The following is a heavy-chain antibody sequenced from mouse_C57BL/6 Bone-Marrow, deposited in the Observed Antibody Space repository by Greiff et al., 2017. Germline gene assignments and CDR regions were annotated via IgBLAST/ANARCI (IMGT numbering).Heavy chain of an antibody. J-gene: IGHJ3*01. D-gene: IGHD2-3*01. CDR1: GYTFTSYW. Sequence: QVQLQQPGAELVKPGASVKLSCKASGYTFTSYWMHWVKQRPGQGLEWIGMIHPNSGSTNYNEKFKSKATLTVDTSSSTAYMQLSSLTSEDSAVYYCARNDGYLAWFAYWGQGTLVTVSA. V-gene: IGHV1-64*01. CDR2: IHPNSGST. CDR3: ARNDGYLAWFAY.